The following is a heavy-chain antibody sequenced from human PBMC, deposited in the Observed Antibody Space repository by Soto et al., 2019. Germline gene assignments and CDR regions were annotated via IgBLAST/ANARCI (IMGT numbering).Heavy chain of an antibody. CDR2: ISGSSEST. D-gene: IGHD3-3*01. V-gene: IGHV3-23*01. CDR1: GFAFSSFA. J-gene: IGHJ5*02. CDR3: AKDPSYYDFWSGPGGWFDP. Sequence: GGSLRLSCAASGFAFSSFAMSWVLQAPGKGLEWVSSISGSSESTYYADSVKGRFTISRDSSKNTLYLQLNSLRAEDTALYYCAKDPSYYDFWSGPGGWFDPWGQGTLVTVSS.